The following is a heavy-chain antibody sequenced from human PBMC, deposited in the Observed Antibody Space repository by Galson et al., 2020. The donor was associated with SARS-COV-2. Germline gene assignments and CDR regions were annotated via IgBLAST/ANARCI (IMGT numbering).Heavy chain of an antibody. V-gene: IGHV4-39*01. CDR2: IYYSGSA. CDR1: GGSITNPAYY. Sequence: ETSETLSLTCTVSGGSITNPAYYWGWIRQSPGKGLQWIASIYYSGSASYSPSLKSRVTISVDTSKNQLSLNLRSMTAADTAVYYCARLSYDSTVNYFGLDFWGQGTQVTVSS. D-gene: IGHD3-22*01. J-gene: IGHJ4*02. CDR3: ARLSYDSTVNYFGLDF.